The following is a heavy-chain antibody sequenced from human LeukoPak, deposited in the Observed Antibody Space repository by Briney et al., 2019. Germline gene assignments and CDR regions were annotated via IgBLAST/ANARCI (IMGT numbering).Heavy chain of an antibody. CDR2: INPNSGGT. D-gene: IGHD6-19*01. Sequence: ASVTVSCKASGYTFTVYYMHWVRQAPGQGLEWMGWINPNSGGTNYAQKFQGRVTMTRDTSISTGYKELSRLRSDDTAVYYCATLVIAVAGGFGDYWGQGTLVTVSS. J-gene: IGHJ4*02. CDR3: ATLVIAVAGGFGDY. CDR1: GYTFTVYY. V-gene: IGHV1-2*02.